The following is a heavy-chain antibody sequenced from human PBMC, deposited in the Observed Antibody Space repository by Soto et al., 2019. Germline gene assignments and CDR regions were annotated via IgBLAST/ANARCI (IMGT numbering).Heavy chain of an antibody. CDR3: ARVRESTAAFDY. CDR1: GYSFTNYW. Sequence: GESLKISCQGSGYSFTNYWIAWVRQMPGKGLEWMGIIYPGDSDTRYSPSFQGQVTISADKSISTAYLQGSSLKASDTAMYYCARVRESTAAFDYWGQGTLVTVSS. CDR2: IYPGDSDT. J-gene: IGHJ4*02. D-gene: IGHD2-8*02. V-gene: IGHV5-51*01.